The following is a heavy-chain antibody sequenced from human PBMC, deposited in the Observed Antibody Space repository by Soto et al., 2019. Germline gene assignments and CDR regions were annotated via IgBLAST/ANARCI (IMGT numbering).Heavy chain of an antibody. CDR1: GFTFSSYA. J-gene: IGHJ4*02. CDR2: ISGSGGST. D-gene: IGHD3-3*01. V-gene: IGHV3-23*01. Sequence: GGSLRLSCAASGFTFSSYAMSWVRQAPGKGLEWVSAISGSGGSTYYADSVKGRFTISRDNSKNTLYLQMNSLRAEDTAVYYCAKNPSPTIFGVVIIPSYFDYWGQGTLVTVSS. CDR3: AKNPSPTIFGVVIIPSYFDY.